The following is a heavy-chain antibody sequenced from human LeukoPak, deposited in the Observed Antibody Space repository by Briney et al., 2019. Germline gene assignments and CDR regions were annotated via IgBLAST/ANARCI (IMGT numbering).Heavy chain of an antibody. V-gene: IGHV3-48*01. CDR1: GFTFSSYS. Sequence: GGSLRLSCAASGFTFSSYSMNWVRQAPGKGLEWVSYISSSSSTIYYADSVKGRFTISRDKAKNSLYLQMNSLRAEDTAVYYCARSPGYYYYGMDVWGQGTTVTVSS. CDR2: ISSSSSTI. CDR3: ARSPGYYYYGMDV. J-gene: IGHJ6*02.